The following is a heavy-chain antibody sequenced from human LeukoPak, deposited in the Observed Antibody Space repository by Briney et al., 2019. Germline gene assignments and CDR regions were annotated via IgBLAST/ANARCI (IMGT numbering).Heavy chain of an antibody. CDR1: GGSISSGDYY. CDR2: INHSGST. V-gene: IGHV4-39*07. Sequence: SETLSLTCTVSGGSISSGDYYWSWTRQPPGKGLEWIGEINHSGSTNYDPSLKSRVTISVDTSKNQFSLKLSSVTAADTAVYYCARGRDIVVVPAAIGVSYYFDYWGQGTLVTVSS. D-gene: IGHD2-2*01. J-gene: IGHJ4*02. CDR3: ARGRDIVVVPAAIGVSYYFDY.